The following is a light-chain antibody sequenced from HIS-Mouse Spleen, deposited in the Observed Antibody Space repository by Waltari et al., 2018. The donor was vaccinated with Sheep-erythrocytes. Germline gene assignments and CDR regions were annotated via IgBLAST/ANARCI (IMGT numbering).Light chain of an antibody. CDR3: QQSYSTPPT. CDR2: AAS. V-gene: IGKV1-39*01. Sequence: DIHMTQSPSSLSASVGDRVTITCRASQSISSYLNWYQQKPGKAPKLLIYAASSLQSGVPSGFSGSGSGTDFTLTISSLQPEDFATYYCQQSYSTPPTFGGGTKVEIK. J-gene: IGKJ4*01. CDR1: QSISSY.